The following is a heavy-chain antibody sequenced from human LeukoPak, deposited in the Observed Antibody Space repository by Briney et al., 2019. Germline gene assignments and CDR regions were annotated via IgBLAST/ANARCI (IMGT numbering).Heavy chain of an antibody. CDR3: ARMTTVVPTSYYYYYYYMDV. V-gene: IGHV4-59*01. D-gene: IGHD4-11*01. CDR2: IYYSGST. J-gene: IGHJ6*03. Sequence: SETLSLTCTVSGGSTSSYYWSWIRQPSGKGLEWIGYIYYSGSTNYNPSLKSRVTISVDTSKNQFSLKLSSVTAADTAVYYCARMTTVVPTSYYYYYYYMDVWGKGTTVTVSS. CDR1: GGSTSSYY.